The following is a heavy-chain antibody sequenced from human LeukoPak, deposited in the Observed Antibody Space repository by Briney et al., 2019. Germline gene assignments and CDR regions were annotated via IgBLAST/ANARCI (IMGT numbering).Heavy chain of an antibody. V-gene: IGHV3-53*01. J-gene: IGHJ4*02. Sequence: TGGSLRLSCAASGFSVSNKYMSWVRQAPGKGLEWVSVIYTGGDTYYADSVRGRFTTSRDNSKNTVNLQMNSLRAEDTALYYCAGGQMFTSGGFDDWGQGTLVTVSS. CDR2: IYTGGDT. CDR3: AGGQMFTSGGFDD. CDR1: GFSVSNKY. D-gene: IGHD6-19*01.